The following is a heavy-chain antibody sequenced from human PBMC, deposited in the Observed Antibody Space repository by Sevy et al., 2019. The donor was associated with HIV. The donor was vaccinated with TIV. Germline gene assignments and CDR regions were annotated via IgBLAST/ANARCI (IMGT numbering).Heavy chain of an antibody. V-gene: IGHV3-21*01. CDR3: ARAGYSYGTIGFRDRYYFDY. CDR1: GFTFSSYS. Sequence: GGSLRLSCAASGFTFSSYSMNWVRQAPGKGLEWVSSISSSSSYIYYADSVKGRFTITRENAKDSLYRKMNSLRDEDTAVYYSARAGYSYGTIGFRDRYYFDYWGQGTLVTVSS. CDR2: ISSSSSYI. D-gene: IGHD5-18*01. J-gene: IGHJ4*02.